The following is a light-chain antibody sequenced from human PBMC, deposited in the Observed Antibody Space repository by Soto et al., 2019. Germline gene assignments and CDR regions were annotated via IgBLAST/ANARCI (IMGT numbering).Light chain of an antibody. CDR1: PSVTNY. CDR2: GAF. CDR3: QQRNIWPPVT. Sequence: IVLTQSPATLSLSPWERATLSCRASPSVTNYLAWYQQKPGQPPRLLLYGAFNRAAGIPARFSGSGSGTDFTLTLSSLEPEDSAVYYCQQRNIWPPVTFGQGTRLEIK. J-gene: IGKJ5*01. V-gene: IGKV3-11*01.